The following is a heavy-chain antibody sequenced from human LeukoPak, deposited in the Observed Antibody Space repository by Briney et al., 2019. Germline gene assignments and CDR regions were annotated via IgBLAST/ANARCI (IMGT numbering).Heavy chain of an antibody. D-gene: IGHD5-12*01. CDR1: GFTFSSYA. J-gene: IGHJ4*02. CDR2: ISAGGGST. CDR3: AKAFSGYDRFDY. V-gene: IGHV3-23*01. Sequence: PGGSLRLSCAASGFTFSSYAMSWVRQAPGKGLEWVAGISAGGGSTYYADSVKGRFTISRDNSKNTLYLQMNSLRAEDTAVYYCAKAFSGYDRFDYWGQGTLVTVSS.